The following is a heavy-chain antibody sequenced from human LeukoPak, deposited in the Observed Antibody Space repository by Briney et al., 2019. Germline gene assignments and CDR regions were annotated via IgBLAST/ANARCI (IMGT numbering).Heavy chain of an antibody. CDR2: IKQDGSEK. CDR1: GFTFSSYW. Sequence: PGGSLRLSCAASGFTFSSYWMSWVRQAPGKGLEWVANIKQDGSEKYYVDSVKGRFTISRDNAKNSLYLQMNSLRAEDTAVYYCARGLSSSPDAFDIWGQGTMVTVSS. J-gene: IGHJ3*02. D-gene: IGHD6-13*01. CDR3: ARGLSSSPDAFDI. V-gene: IGHV3-7*04.